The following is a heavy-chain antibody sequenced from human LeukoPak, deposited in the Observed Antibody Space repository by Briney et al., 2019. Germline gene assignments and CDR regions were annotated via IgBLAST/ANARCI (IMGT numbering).Heavy chain of an antibody. CDR3: AREIKSFGYYDSSGYYRGSAFDI. Sequence: GGSLRLSSAASGFTCSSYEMNWVRQAPGKGLEWVAYISRSGSNIYYAGSVKGRFTISRDNAKNSLYLQMNSLRAEDTAVYYCAREIKSFGYYDSSGYYRGSAFDIWGQGTMVTVSS. V-gene: IGHV3-48*03. CDR1: GFTCSSYE. D-gene: IGHD3-22*01. J-gene: IGHJ3*02. CDR2: ISRSGSNI.